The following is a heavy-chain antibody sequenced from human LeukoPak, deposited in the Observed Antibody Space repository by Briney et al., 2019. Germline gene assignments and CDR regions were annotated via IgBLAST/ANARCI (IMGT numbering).Heavy chain of an antibody. J-gene: IGHJ4*02. CDR2: ISGSGGST. V-gene: IGHV3-23*01. D-gene: IGHD3-22*01. Sequence: GGTLRLSCAASGFTFSSYGMSWVRQAPGKGLEWVSAISGSGGSTYYADSVKGRFTISRDNSKNTLYLQMNSLRAEDTAVYYCAKEQKASYYYDSSGYYFPFDYWGQGTLVTVSS. CDR1: GFTFSSYG. CDR3: AKEQKASYYYDSSGYYFPFDY.